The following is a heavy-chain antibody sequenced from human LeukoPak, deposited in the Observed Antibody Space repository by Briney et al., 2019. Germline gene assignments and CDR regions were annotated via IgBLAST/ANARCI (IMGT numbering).Heavy chain of an antibody. D-gene: IGHD6-13*01. J-gene: IGHJ6*02. Sequence: SETLSLTCAVSGGSISSGGYSWSWIRQPPGKGLEWIGYIYHSGSTYYNPSLKSRVTISVDRSKNQFPLKLSSVTAADTAVYYCARASSSWSDYYYGMDVWGQGTTVTVSS. V-gene: IGHV4-30-2*01. CDR1: GGSISSGGYS. CDR3: ARASSSWSDYYYGMDV. CDR2: IYHSGST.